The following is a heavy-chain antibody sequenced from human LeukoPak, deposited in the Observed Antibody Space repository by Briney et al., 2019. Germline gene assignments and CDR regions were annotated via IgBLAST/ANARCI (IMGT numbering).Heavy chain of an antibody. Sequence: SETLSLTCTVSGGSVSSDNYYWSWIRQPPGRGLEWIGYIYYSGSTYYNPSLKSRVTISVDTSKNQFSLKLSSVTAADTAVYYCARLSGYYYYYGMDVWGQGTTVTVSS. CDR1: GGSVSSDNYY. CDR3: ARLSGYYYYYGMDV. J-gene: IGHJ6*02. V-gene: IGHV4-61*01. CDR2: IYYSGST.